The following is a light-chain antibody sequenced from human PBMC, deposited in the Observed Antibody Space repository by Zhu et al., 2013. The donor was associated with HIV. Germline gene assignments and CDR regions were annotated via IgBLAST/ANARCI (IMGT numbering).Light chain of an antibody. J-gene: IGKJ5*01. CDR2: GAS. Sequence: EIVLTQSPGTLSLSPGERATLSCRASQSVSSTYLAWYQQKPGQAPRLLIYGASGRATGIPDRFTASGSGTDFTLTISRLQPDDFAVYYCQQYGDSPITFGQGTRLQIK. V-gene: IGKV3-20*01. CDR3: QQYGDSPIT. CDR1: QSVSSTY.